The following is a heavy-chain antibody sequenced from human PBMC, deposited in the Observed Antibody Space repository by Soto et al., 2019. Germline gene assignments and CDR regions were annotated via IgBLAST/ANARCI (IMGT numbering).Heavy chain of an antibody. D-gene: IGHD4-4*01. CDR1: GGTFSSYA. V-gene: IGHV1-69*01. CDR2: IIPIFGTA. J-gene: IGHJ6*02. Sequence: QVQLVQSGAEVKKPGSSVKVSCKASGGTFSSYAISWVRQAPGQGLEWMGGIIPIFGTANYAQKSQGRVTITADESTSTAYMELSSLRSEDTAVYYCAKTLEDYSNYYYGMDVWGQGTTVTVSS. CDR3: AKTLEDYSNYYYGMDV.